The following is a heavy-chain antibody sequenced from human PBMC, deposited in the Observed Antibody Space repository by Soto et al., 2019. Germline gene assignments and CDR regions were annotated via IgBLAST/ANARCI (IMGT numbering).Heavy chain of an antibody. CDR3: ARESSSTRLTTAKSHVFDY. CDR1: GGSISSGDYY. J-gene: IGHJ4*02. Sequence: SETLSLTCTVSGGSISSGDYYWSWIRQPPGKGLEWIGYIYYSGSTYYNPSLKSRVTISVDTSKNQFSLKLSSVTAADTAVYYCARESSSTRLTTAKSHVFDYWGQGTLVTVSS. CDR2: IYYSGST. D-gene: IGHD2-2*01. V-gene: IGHV4-30-4*01.